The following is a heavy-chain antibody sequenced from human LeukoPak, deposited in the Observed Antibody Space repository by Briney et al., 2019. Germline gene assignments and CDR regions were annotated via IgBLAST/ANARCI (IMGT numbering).Heavy chain of an antibody. J-gene: IGHJ4*02. D-gene: IGHD3-9*01. CDR1: GFTFSSYG. V-gene: IGHV3-33*01. CDR2: IWYDGSNK. Sequence: PGRSLRLSCAASGFTFSSYGMHWVRQAPGKGLEWVAVIWYDGSNKYYADSVKGRFTISKDNSKNTLYLQMNSLRAEDTAVYYCARGYDILTGYFVPSGFDYWGQGTLVTVSS. CDR3: ARGYDILTGYFVPSGFDY.